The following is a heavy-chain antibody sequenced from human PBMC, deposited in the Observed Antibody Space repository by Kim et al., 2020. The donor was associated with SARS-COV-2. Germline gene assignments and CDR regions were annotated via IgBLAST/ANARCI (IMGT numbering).Heavy chain of an antibody. CDR2: ITTIGDST. Sequence: GGSLRLSCVASGFTFRTYAMSWVRQAPGKGLEWVSSITTIGDSTYYADSVKGRFTISRDNSKNTLDPHMNSLRAEDTAVYYCAKNYHFDNWGQGTLVTVSS. V-gene: IGHV3-23*01. D-gene: IGHD1-7*01. J-gene: IGHJ4*02. CDR1: GFTFRTYA. CDR3: AKNYHFDN.